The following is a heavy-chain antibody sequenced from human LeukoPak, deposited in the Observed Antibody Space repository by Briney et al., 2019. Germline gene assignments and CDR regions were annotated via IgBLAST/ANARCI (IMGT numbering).Heavy chain of an antibody. J-gene: IGHJ3*02. CDR1: GFTVSSNY. D-gene: IGHD6-13*01. V-gene: IGHV3-53*01. Sequence: GGSLGLSCAASGFTVSSNYMSWVRQAPGKGLEWVSVIYSGGSTYYADSVKGRFTISRDNSKNTLYLQMNSLRAEDTAVYYCESQQLVRGAFDIWGQGTMVTVSS. CDR3: ESQQLVRGAFDI. CDR2: IYSGGST.